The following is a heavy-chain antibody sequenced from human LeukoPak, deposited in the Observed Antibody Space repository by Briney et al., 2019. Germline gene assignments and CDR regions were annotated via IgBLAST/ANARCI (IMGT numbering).Heavy chain of an antibody. J-gene: IGHJ6*03. CDR2: IYYSGST. CDR1: GGSISSYY. CDR3: ARNRYDFWIRDYYYMDV. Sequence: SETMSLTCTVSGGSISSYYWSWIRQPPGKGLEWIGYIYYSGSTNYNPSLKSRVTISVDTSKNQFSLKLSSVTAADTAVYYCARNRYDFWIRDYYYMDVWGKGTTVTVSS. V-gene: IGHV4-59*01. D-gene: IGHD3-3*01.